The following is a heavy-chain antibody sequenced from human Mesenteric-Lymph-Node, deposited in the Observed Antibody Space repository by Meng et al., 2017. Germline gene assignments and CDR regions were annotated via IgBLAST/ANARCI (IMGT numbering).Heavy chain of an antibody. D-gene: IGHD1-26*01. Sequence: GESLKISCAASGFTFDDYGMSWVRQAPGKGLEWVSGINWNGGSTGYADSVKGRFTISRDNAKNSLYLQMNSLRADDTALYHCARADSGSYLFDYWGQGTLVTVSS. J-gene: IGHJ4*02. CDR2: INWNGGST. CDR3: ARADSGSYLFDY. V-gene: IGHV3-20*01. CDR1: GFTFDDYG.